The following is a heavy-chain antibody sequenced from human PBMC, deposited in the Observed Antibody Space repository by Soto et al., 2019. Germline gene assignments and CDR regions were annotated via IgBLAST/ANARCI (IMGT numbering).Heavy chain of an antibody. Sequence: QVQLVESGGGLVKPGGSLRLSCAASGFTFSDYYMSWIRQAPGKGLEWVSYISSSSSYTNYADSVKGRFTISRDNAKNXXXXQMNSLRAEDTAVYYCARDLYYDFWSGYSSAFDIWGQGTMVTVSS. CDR2: ISSSSSYT. J-gene: IGHJ3*02. D-gene: IGHD3-3*01. CDR3: ARDLYYDFWSGYSSAFDI. V-gene: IGHV3-11*06. CDR1: GFTFSDYY.